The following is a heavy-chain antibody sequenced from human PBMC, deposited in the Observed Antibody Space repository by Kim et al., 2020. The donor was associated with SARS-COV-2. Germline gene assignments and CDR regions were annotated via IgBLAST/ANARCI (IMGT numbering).Heavy chain of an antibody. CDR1: GFTFSDYY. CDR2: ISGGGGSTI. V-gene: IGHV3-11*04. J-gene: IGHJ4*01. D-gene: IGHD3-22*01. Sequence: GGSLRLSCAASGFTFSDYYMTWIRQAPGKGLEWLSYISGGGGSTIQYANFVKGRFTISRDNAKNSLYLQMHNLRAEDTAVYYCGRLRGYYATSGFYFWG. CDR3: GRLRGYYATSGFYF.